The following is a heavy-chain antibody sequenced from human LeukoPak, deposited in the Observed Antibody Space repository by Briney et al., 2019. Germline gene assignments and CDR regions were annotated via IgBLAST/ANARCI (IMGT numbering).Heavy chain of an antibody. D-gene: IGHD4-17*01. J-gene: IGHJ4*02. CDR1: GFTFSSYA. Sequence: TGGSLRLSCAASGFTFSSYAMHWVRQAPGKGLEWVAVILYDGSNKYYADSVKGRFTISRDNSKNTLYLQMNSLRAEDTAVYYCARDGDYDYWGQGTLVTVSS. CDR2: ILYDGSNK. V-gene: IGHV3-33*01. CDR3: ARDGDYDY.